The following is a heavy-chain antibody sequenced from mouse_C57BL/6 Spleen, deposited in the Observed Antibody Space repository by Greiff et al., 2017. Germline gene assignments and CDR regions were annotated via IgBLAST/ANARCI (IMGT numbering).Heavy chain of an antibody. Sequence: QVQLKQPGAELVKPGASVKVSCKASGYTFTSYWMHWVKQRPGQGLEWIGRIHPSDSDTNYNHKFKGKATLTVDKSSSTAYMQLSRLTSEDSAVYYCAIRGGNYYGSSYGYWGQGTTLTVSS. D-gene: IGHD1-1*01. CDR2: IHPSDSDT. CDR1: GYTFTSYW. J-gene: IGHJ2*01. CDR3: AIRGGNYYGSSYGY. V-gene: IGHV1-74*01.